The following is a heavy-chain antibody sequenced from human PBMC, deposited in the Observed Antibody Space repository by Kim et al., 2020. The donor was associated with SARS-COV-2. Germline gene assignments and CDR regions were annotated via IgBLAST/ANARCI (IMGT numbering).Heavy chain of an antibody. Sequence: YADSVKGRFTISRDNSKNTLYLQMNSLRAEDTAVYYCAKTIVATTYYFDYWGQGTLVTVSS. D-gene: IGHD5-12*01. V-gene: IGHV3-23*01. CDR3: AKTIVATTYYFDY. J-gene: IGHJ4*02.